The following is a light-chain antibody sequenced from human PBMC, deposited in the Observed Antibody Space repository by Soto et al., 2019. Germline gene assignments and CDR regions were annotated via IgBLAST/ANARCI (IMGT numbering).Light chain of an antibody. V-gene: IGKV3-20*01. CDR1: QSVSSSY. J-gene: IGKJ1*01. Sequence: IVSTQWQAALYASRGDRSGLSCMTSQSVSSSYLAWYKQKPGQAPRILIYGASSRATGIPDRFSGSGSGTDVTLTISRLEPEDFAVYYCQQYGSSPETFGQGTKVDIK. CDR3: QQYGSSPET. CDR2: GAS.